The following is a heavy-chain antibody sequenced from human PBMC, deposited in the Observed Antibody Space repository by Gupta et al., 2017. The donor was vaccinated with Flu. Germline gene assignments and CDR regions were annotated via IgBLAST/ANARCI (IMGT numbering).Heavy chain of an antibody. CDR3: ARALVAPSVEYFDY. CDR1: GGSISSGSYY. CDR2: IYTSGST. Sequence: QVQLQESGPGLVKPSQTLSLTCTVSGGSISSGSYYWSWIRQPAGKGLEWIGRIYTSGSTNYNPSLKSRVTISVDTSKNQFSLKLSSVTAADTAVYYCARALVAPSVEYFDYWGQGTLGTVSS. J-gene: IGHJ4*02. V-gene: IGHV4-61*02. D-gene: IGHD5-12*01.